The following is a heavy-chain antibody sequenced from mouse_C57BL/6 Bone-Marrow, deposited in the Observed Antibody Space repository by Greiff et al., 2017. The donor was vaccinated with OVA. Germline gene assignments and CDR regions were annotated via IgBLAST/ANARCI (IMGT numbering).Heavy chain of an antibody. Sequence: VQLQQSGAELVKPGASVKLSCTASGFNIKDYYMHWVKQRTEQGLEWIGRIDPEDGETKYAAKFQGKATITADTSSNTAYLQLSSLTSEDTAVYCCASYGNYEVDYWGQGTTLTVSS. CDR3: ASYGNYEVDY. D-gene: IGHD2-1*01. J-gene: IGHJ2*01. CDR1: GFNIKDYY. V-gene: IGHV14-2*01. CDR2: IDPEDGET.